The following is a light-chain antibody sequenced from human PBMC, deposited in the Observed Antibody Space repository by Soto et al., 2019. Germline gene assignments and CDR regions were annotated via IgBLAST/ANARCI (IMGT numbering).Light chain of an antibody. CDR2: DVS. V-gene: IGLV2-14*01. Sequence: QSALTQPASVSGSPGQSITISCTGTSSDVGGYNYVSWYQQHPGQAPKLMSYDVSNRPSGVSNRFSGSKSGNTASLTISGLQAEYYADYYCSSYTTSSTLVVFVGGTKLTVL. CDR3: SSYTTSSTLVV. CDR1: SSDVGGYNY. J-gene: IGLJ2*01.